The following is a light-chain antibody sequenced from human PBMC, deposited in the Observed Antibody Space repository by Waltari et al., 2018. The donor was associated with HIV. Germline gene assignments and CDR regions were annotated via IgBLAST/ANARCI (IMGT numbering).Light chain of an antibody. CDR3: QAWDSSTPHVV. CDR1: KLGAKY. V-gene: IGLV3-1*01. CDR2: QDS. J-gene: IGLJ2*01. Sequence: SYELTQPPSVSLSPGQTASITCSGDKLGAKYACWYQQKPGQSPVLVIYQDSKRPSGIPERFSGSNSGNTATLTISGTQAMDEADYYCQAWDSSTPHVVFGGGTKLTVL.